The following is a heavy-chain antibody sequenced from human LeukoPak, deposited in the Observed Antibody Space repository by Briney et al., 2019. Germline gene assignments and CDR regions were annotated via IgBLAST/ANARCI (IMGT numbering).Heavy chain of an antibody. D-gene: IGHD6-19*01. CDR1: GGTFISYA. CDR3: ARFPGSTNMAVGDDY. CDR2: IIPIFGTA. Sequence: SVKVSCKASGGTFISYAISWVRQAPGQGLEWMGRIIPIFGTANYAQKFQGRVTITTDESTSTAYMELSSLRSEDTAVYYCARFPGSTNMAVGDDYWGQGTLVTVSS. V-gene: IGHV1-69*05. J-gene: IGHJ4*02.